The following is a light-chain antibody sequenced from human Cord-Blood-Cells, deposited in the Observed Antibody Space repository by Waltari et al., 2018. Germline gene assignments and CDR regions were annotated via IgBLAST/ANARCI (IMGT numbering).Light chain of an antibody. CDR1: QSVSSY. Sequence: EIGLTQSPAALSLSPGERATLSCRASQSVSSYLAWYQQKPGQAPRHLIYDASNRATGIPARFSGSGSGTDFTLTISSLEPEDFAVYYYQQRSNWPPITFGQGTRLEIK. CDR3: QQRSNWPPIT. J-gene: IGKJ5*01. CDR2: DAS. V-gene: IGKV3-11*01.